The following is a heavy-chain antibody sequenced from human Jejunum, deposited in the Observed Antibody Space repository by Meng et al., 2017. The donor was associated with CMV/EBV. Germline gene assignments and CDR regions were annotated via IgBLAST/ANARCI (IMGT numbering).Heavy chain of an antibody. CDR2: ISLGNGQT. CDR3: ARDVWGFDY. V-gene: IGHV1-18*04. J-gene: IGHJ4*02. Sequence: APLVPAGAGVKKPGAPVKISCKTSGYTFTDHNIGGVRQAPGQGLEWVGWISLGNGQTVYGHKVQGRVTVTTDTSTSTAYMELRSLRSDDTAMYYCARDVWGFDYWGQGTLVTVSS. D-gene: IGHD7-27*01. CDR1: GYTFTDHN.